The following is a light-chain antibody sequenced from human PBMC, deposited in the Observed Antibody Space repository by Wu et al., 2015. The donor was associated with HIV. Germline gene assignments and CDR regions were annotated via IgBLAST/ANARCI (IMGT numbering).Light chain of an antibody. CDR3: QHYNSYFGKS. CDR2: KAS. Sequence: DIQMTQSPSTLSASVGDRVTITCRASQSISNWLAWYQQKPGKAPKLLIYKASSLESGVPSRFRGSGSGTEFTLTISSLQPDDLATYYCQHYNSYFGKSFGQGTKVEIK. J-gene: IGKJ1*01. V-gene: IGKV1-5*03. CDR1: QSISNW.